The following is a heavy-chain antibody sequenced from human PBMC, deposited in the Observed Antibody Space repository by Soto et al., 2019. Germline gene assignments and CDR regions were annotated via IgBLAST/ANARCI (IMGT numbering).Heavy chain of an antibody. CDR3: ARRGHDRDQDY. Sequence: PSETLSLTCTVSGGSISSSSYYWGWIRQPPGKGLEWIGSIYYSGSTYYNPSLKSRVTISVDTSKNQFSLKLSSVTAADTAVYYCARRGHDRDQDYWGQGTLVTVSS. D-gene: IGHD1-1*01. J-gene: IGHJ4*02. CDR1: GGSISSSSYY. V-gene: IGHV4-39*01. CDR2: IYYSGST.